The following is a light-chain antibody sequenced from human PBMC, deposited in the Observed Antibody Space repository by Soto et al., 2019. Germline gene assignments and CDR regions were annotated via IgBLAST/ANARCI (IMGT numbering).Light chain of an antibody. J-gene: IGKJ1*01. CDR2: GAS. CDR3: QQYGSSPWP. V-gene: IGKV3-20*01. Sequence: ETVLTQSPGTLSLSPGERATLSCRASQTIRSNYLAWYRQTPGQAPRLLIYGASNRATGIADRFSGSGSGTVFTLIISRLEPEDFALYYCQQYGSSPWPFGQGTKVDIK. CDR1: QTIRSNY.